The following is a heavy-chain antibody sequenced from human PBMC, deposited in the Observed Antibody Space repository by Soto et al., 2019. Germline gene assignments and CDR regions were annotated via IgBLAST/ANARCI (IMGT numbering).Heavy chain of an antibody. J-gene: IGHJ6*02. Sequence: PGGSLRLSCAASGFTFSSYAMSWVRQAPGKGLEWVSAISGSGGSTYYADSVKGRFTISRDNSKNTLYLQMNSLRVEDTAVYYCAKSRGRIQLWSHPYGMDVWGQGTTVTVSS. V-gene: IGHV3-23*01. CDR3: AKSRGRIQLWSHPYGMDV. CDR1: GFTFSSYA. CDR2: ISGSGGST. D-gene: IGHD5-18*01.